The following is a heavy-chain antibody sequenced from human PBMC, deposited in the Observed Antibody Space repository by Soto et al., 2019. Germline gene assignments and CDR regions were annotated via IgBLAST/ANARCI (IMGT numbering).Heavy chain of an antibody. CDR3: TGEVASGY. V-gene: IGHV3-30*03. D-gene: IGHD2-8*02. Sequence: QVQLVESGGGVVQPGRSLRLSCAVSGFTVSSYGMHWVRQAPGKGLEWVAVISRDGRTTFYADSVKGRFTISRDNSRNTLLLEMNSLRGDDMAVYYCTGEVASGYWGQGTLVTVSS. J-gene: IGHJ4*02. CDR1: GFTVSSYG. CDR2: ISRDGRTT.